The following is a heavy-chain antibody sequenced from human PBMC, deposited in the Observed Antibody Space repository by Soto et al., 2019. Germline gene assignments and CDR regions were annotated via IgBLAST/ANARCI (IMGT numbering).Heavy chain of an antibody. D-gene: IGHD3-22*01. CDR3: ASQGYYYDSSGYSPDAFDI. V-gene: IGHV1-18*01. J-gene: IGHJ3*02. Sequence: ASVKVSCKASGYTFTSYGISWVRQAPGQGLEWMGWISAYNGNTNYAQKLQGRVTMTTDTSTSTAYMELRSLRSDDTAVYYCASQGYYYDSSGYSPDAFDICGQGTMVTVS. CDR2: ISAYNGNT. CDR1: GYTFTSYG.